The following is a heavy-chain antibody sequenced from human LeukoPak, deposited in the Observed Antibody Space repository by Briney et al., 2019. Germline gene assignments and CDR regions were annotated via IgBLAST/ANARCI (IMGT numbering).Heavy chain of an antibody. CDR2: ISSRSITI. CDR3: VRGRDYVGVAASLDL. Sequence: PGGSLRLSCAASVFTFSNYIMTWVRQAPGKGLEWVSYISSRSITIYYVDPVKGRFTISRDDAKNSLSLQMNNLRAEDTALYYCVRGRDYVGVAASLDLWGRGTLVTVS. CDR1: VFTFSNYI. D-gene: IGHD4-17*01. V-gene: IGHV3-48*04. J-gene: IGHJ5*02.